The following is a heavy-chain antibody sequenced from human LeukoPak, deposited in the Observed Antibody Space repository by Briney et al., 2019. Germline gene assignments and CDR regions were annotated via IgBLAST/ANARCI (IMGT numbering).Heavy chain of an antibody. CDR1: GFTFSDYG. V-gene: IGHV3-21*01. J-gene: IGHJ4*02. D-gene: IGHD3-16*01. CDR3: GRAFPPLRTSSAGDL. Sequence: GGSLRLSCSASGFTFSDYGMNWVRQAPGKGLEWVSSISYLSSHVYYGDSVRGRFSISRDNAKNSLYLQMNSLGAEDTAIYYCGRAFPPLRTSSAGDLWGQGILVTVSS. CDR2: ISYLSSHV.